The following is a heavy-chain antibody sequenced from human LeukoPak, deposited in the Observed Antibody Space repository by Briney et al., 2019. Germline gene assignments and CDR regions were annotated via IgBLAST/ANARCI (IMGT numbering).Heavy chain of an antibody. V-gene: IGHV4-31*03. CDR3: ARGISGYDYSDY. J-gene: IGHJ4*02. D-gene: IGHD5-12*01. CDR1: GGSISSGGYY. Sequence: PSETLSLTCTVSGGSISSGGYYWSWIRQHPGKGLEWIGYIYYSGSTYYNPSLKSRVTISVDTSKNQFSLKLSSVTAADTAVYYCARGISGYDYSDYWGQGTLVTVSS. CDR2: IYYSGST.